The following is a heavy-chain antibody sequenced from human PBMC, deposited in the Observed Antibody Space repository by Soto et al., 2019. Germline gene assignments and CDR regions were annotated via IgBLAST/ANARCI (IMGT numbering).Heavy chain of an antibody. V-gene: IGHV1-2*04. D-gene: IGHD2-2*01. CDR1: GYTFTGYY. Sequence: ASVKVSCKASGYTFTGYYMHWVRQAPGRGLEWMGWINPNSGGTNYAQKFQGWVTMTGDTSISTAYMELSRLRSDDTAVYYCARDSGGDIVVVPAPLDAFDIWGQGTMVTVSS. CDR3: ARDSGGDIVVVPAPLDAFDI. CDR2: INPNSGGT. J-gene: IGHJ3*02.